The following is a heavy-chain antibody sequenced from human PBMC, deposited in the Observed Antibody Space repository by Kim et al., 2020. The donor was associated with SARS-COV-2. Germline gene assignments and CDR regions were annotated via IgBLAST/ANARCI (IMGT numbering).Heavy chain of an antibody. J-gene: IGHJ4*02. CDR3: ARGRNDYVWGSYLPDVY. V-gene: IGHV4-34*01. CDR1: GGSFSGYY. Sequence: SETLSLTCAVYGGSFSGYYWSWIRQPPGKGLEWIGEINHSGSTNYNPSLKSRVTISVDTSKNQFPLKLSSVTAADTAVYYCARGRNDYVWGSYLPDVYWGQGTLVTVSS. D-gene: IGHD3-16*02. CDR2: INHSGST.